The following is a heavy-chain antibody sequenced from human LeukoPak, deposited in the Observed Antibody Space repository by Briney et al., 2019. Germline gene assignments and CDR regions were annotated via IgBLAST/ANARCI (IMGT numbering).Heavy chain of an antibody. CDR2: ISSSSSYI. V-gene: IGHV3-21*01. Sequence: PGGSLRLSCAASGFTFSSYSMNWVRQAPGKGLEWVSSISSSSSYIYYADSVKGRFTISRDNAKNSLYLQMNSLRAEDTAVYYCARDRGYSYGYGHPPYWGQGTPVTVSS. D-gene: IGHD5-18*01. J-gene: IGHJ4*02. CDR1: GFTFSSYS. CDR3: ARDRGYSYGYGHPPY.